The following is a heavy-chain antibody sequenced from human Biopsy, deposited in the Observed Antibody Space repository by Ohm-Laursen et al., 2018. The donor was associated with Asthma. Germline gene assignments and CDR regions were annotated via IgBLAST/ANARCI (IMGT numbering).Heavy chain of an antibody. Sequence: SDTLSLTCTVSGASIKTDDHYWSWLRQPPGKGLEWFGFIHYSGSTSYNPSLKGGVTISVDTSKNQFSLKLSSVTVADTAVYYCARASVAASSNWFDPWGQGTLVTVSS. V-gene: IGHV4-30-4*02. CDR2: IHYSGST. D-gene: IGHD6-19*01. J-gene: IGHJ5*02. CDR1: GASIKTDDHY. CDR3: ARASVAASSNWFDP.